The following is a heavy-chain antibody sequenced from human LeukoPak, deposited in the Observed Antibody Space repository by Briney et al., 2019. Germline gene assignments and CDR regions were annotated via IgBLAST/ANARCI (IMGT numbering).Heavy chain of an antibody. CDR1: GGSISSGGYY. V-gene: IGHV4-31*03. J-gene: IGHJ4*02. Sequence: SQTLSLTCTVSGGSISSGGYYWSWIRQHPGKGLEWIGYIYYSGSTYYNPSLKSRVTMSVDTSENQFSLKLNSVTAADTAVYYCATTVGSYFDYWSQGTLVTVSS. D-gene: IGHD3-16*01. CDR3: ATTVGSYFDY. CDR2: IYYSGST.